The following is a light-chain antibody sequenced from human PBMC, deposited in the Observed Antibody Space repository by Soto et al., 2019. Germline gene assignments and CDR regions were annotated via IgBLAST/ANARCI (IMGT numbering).Light chain of an antibody. CDR3: QQYNKWPLIT. J-gene: IGKJ5*01. CDR2: GAT. V-gene: IGKV3-15*01. CDR1: QNVAEH. Sequence: EVVLTQSPSTLSFSPVERCTLSFIASQNVAEHLAWYQQKPGQAPRLLIHGATTRATGIPARFSGSGSGTEFTLTISGLQSEDFAIYYCQQYNKWPLITFGQGTRLEIK.